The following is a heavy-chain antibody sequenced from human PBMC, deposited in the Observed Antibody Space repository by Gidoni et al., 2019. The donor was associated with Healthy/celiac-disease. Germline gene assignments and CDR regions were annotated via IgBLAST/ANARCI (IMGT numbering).Heavy chain of an antibody. D-gene: IGHD3-22*01. CDR2: ISWNSGSI. J-gene: IGHJ4*02. V-gene: IGHV3-9*01. CDR3: AKDNDGYDSSGLFDY. CDR1: GFTFDDYA. Sequence: EVQLVESGGGLVQPGRSLRLSCAASGFTFDDYAMHWVRQAPGKGLEWVSGISWNSGSIGYADSVKGRFTISRDNAKNSLYLQMNSLRAEDTALYYCAKDNDGYDSSGLFDYWGQGTLVTVSS.